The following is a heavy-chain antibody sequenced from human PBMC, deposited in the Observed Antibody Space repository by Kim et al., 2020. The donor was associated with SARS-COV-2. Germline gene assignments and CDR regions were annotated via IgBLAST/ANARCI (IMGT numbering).Heavy chain of an antibody. D-gene: IGHD3-10*01. Sequence: AQRVKDRLTMTMDTSTNTAYMELRSLRSDDTAVYYCAREFSITRDDLFDPWGQGTLVTVSS. V-gene: IGHV1-18*01. CDR3: AREFSITRDDLFDP. J-gene: IGHJ5*02.